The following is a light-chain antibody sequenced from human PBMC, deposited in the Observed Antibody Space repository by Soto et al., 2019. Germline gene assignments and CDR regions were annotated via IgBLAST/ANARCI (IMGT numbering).Light chain of an antibody. CDR3: QQYGSSSLT. J-gene: IGKJ4*01. V-gene: IGKV3-20*01. CDR2: AAS. CDR1: QTVSNTY. Sequence: EIVLTQSPGTLSLSPGERATLSCRASQTVSNTYLAWYQQKPGQAPRLLIYAASSRATGIPDRFSGSGPGTDFTLTISRLEPEDFAVYFCQQYGSSSLTFGGGTKVEIK.